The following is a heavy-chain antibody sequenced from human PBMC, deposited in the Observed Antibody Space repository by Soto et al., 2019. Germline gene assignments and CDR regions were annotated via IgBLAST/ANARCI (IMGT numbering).Heavy chain of an antibody. V-gene: IGHV4-59*01. CDR1: GGSISSYY. J-gene: IGHJ5*02. CDR3: ARGGAVATRGLKNWFDP. Sequence: PSETLSLTCTVSGGSISSYYWSWIRQPPGKGLEWIGYIYYSGSTNYNPSLKSRVTISVDTSKNQFSLKLSSVTAADTAVYYCARGGAVATRGLKNWFDPWGQGTLVTVSS. CDR2: IYYSGST. D-gene: IGHD5-12*01.